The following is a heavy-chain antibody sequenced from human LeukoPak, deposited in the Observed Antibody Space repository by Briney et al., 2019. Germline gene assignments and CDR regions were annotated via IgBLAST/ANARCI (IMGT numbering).Heavy chain of an antibody. Sequence: GGSLRLSCTACGFTFSSSEMSWVRQAPGRGLEWVSYISGNSRTIYYEDSVKGRFTISRDNGKNSLYLQMNSLRAEDTAVYYCARESGLGVISPYFDFWGQGTLVTVSS. CDR1: GFTFSSSE. CDR3: ARESGLGVISPYFDF. J-gene: IGHJ4*02. D-gene: IGHD2-21*01. CDR2: ISGNSRTI. V-gene: IGHV3-48*03.